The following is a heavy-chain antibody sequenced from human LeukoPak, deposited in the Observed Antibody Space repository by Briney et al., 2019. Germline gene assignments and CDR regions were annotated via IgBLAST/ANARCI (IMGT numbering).Heavy chain of an antibody. CDR1: GFTFRIYA. CDR3: ANPPYGRDVYNYFDY. Sequence: PGGSLRLSCAASGFTFRIYAMSWVRQAPGKGLEWVSAISGSGGSTYYADSAKGRFTISRDNSKNTLYLQMNSLRVEDTAVYYCANPPYGRDVYNYFDYWGQGTPVTVSS. CDR2: ISGSGGST. D-gene: IGHD5-24*01. V-gene: IGHV3-23*01. J-gene: IGHJ4*02.